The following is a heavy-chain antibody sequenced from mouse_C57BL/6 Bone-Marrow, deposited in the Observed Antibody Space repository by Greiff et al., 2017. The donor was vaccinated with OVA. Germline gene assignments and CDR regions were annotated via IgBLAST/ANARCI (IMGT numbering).Heavy chain of an antibody. CDR2: IYPGDGDT. CDR3: ARDAIDY. Sequence: QVQLQQSGPELVKPGASVKISCKASGYAFSSSWMNWVKQRPGQGLEWIGRIYPGDGDTNYNGKFKGKATLTADKSSSTAYMQLSSLTSEDSAVYFCARDAIDYWGQGTSVTVSS. J-gene: IGHJ4*01. CDR1: GYAFSSSW. V-gene: IGHV1-82*01.